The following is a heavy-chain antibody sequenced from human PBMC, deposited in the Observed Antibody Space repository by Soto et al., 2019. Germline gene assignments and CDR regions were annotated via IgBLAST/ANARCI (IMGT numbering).Heavy chain of an antibody. CDR3: ARDDVLCDGGRCYGVLLDH. V-gene: IGHV3-66*01. J-gene: IGHJ6*03. CDR1: GFTVSSKY. D-gene: IGHD2-15*01. Sequence: GGSLRLSCAASGFTVSSKYMSWVRQAPGKGLEWVSLIQSGGPTYYADSVKGRFTISRDTSENTVHLQMDSLRAEDTAVYYCARDDVLCDGGRCYGVLLDHRGKRTTVTVSS. CDR2: IQSGGPT.